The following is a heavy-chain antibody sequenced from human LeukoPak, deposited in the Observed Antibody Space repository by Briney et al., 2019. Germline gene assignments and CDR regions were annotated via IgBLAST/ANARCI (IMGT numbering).Heavy chain of an antibody. Sequence: GGSLRLSCAVSGFNFNTFDFHWVRQAPGKGLEWVALISHDGTKKYYADSVRGRFTLSRDNSRNTLSLQMNSLRAEDTAVYYCVKPYYNFWSGYSERTYFDAWGQGTLVTVSS. V-gene: IGHV3-30*18. CDR3: VKPYYNFWSGYSERTYFDA. D-gene: IGHD3-3*01. J-gene: IGHJ4*02. CDR2: ISHDGTKK. CDR1: GFNFNTFD.